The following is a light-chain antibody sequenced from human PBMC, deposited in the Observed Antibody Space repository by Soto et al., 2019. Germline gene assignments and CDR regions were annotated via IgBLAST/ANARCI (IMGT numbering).Light chain of an antibody. V-gene: IGLV2-23*01. Sequence: QSALTQPASVSGSPGQSITISCTGTSSDVGSYNLVSWYQQHPVKAPKLMIYEGSKRPSGVSNRFSGSKSGNTASLTISGLQAAYEVDYYCCSYSGSRGFGGGTKLTVL. CDR2: EGS. CDR3: CSYSGSRG. CDR1: SSDVGSYNL. J-gene: IGLJ3*02.